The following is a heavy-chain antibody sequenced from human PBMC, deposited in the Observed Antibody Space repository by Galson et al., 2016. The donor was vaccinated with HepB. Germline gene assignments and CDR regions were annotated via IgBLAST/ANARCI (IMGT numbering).Heavy chain of an antibody. Sequence: ETLSLTCGVDGGSFNDHYWSWIRQPPGKGLEWLGEIYQSGTTNNNPSLINRVTMSVDKANNKFSLKMTSVTAEDTAIYYCARFVTDGAAWRSFDLWGQGILITVSS. D-gene: IGHD3-16*02. CDR2: IYQSGTT. J-gene: IGHJ4*02. CDR1: GGSFNDHY. V-gene: IGHV4-34*01. CDR3: ARFVTDGAAWRSFDL.